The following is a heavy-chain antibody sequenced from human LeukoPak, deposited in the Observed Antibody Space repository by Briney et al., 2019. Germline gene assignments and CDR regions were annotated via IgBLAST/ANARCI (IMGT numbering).Heavy chain of an antibody. CDR2: IYHSGST. Sequence: SETLSLTCTVSGGSISSGGYYWSWIRQPPGKGLEWIGYIYHSGSTYYNPSLKSRVTISVDRSKNQFSLKLSSVTAADTAVYYCARERNYYGSGSYYPPDYWGQGTLVTVSS. CDR3: ARERNYYGSGSYYPPDY. CDR1: GGSISSGGYY. V-gene: IGHV4-30-2*01. D-gene: IGHD3-10*01. J-gene: IGHJ4*02.